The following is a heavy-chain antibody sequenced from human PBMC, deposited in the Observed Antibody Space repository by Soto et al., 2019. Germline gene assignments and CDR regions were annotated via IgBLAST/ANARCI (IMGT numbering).Heavy chain of an antibody. D-gene: IGHD6-13*01. CDR1: GYTFTSYY. V-gene: IGHV1-8*02. J-gene: IGHJ5*02. Sequence: GASVKVPCKASGYTFTSYYINWVRQYTGQGLEWMGWMNPNSGNTGYAQKFQGRVTMTRNTSISTAYMELSSLRSEDTAVYYCARERSAAGTGWFDPWGQGTLVTVPQ. CDR3: ARERSAAGTGWFDP. CDR2: MNPNSGNT.